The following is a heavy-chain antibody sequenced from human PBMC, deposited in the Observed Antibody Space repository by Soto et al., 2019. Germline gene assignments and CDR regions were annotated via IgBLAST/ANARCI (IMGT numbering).Heavy chain of an antibody. Sequence: QVQLQESGPGLMKPSGTLSLTCTVSSGSFTSSIWCSWLRQPPGKGLERIGEGSHNGYRHPTPSHKSRVPISMDKSRNQFALTLTYVSAAGTDVYYCARNRYDGYDLASWGQGSLVAVSS. V-gene: IGHV4-4*02. D-gene: IGHD5-12*01. CDR1: SGSFTSSIW. J-gene: IGHJ5*02. CDR3: ARNRYDGYDLAS. CDR2: GSHNGYR.